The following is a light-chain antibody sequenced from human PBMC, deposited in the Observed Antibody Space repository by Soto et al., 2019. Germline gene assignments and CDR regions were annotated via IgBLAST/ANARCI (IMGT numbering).Light chain of an antibody. V-gene: IGKV3-20*01. J-gene: IGKJ2*01. CDR2: GAS. Sequence: EIVLTQSPGTLSLSPGERATLSCRASQSVSSSHLAWYQQKPGQAPRLFMYGASNRATGIPDRFSGSGSGKDFTLSISRLEPEDFAVYYCQHYGGSPRTFGQGTKLEIK. CDR3: QHYGGSPRT. CDR1: QSVSSSH.